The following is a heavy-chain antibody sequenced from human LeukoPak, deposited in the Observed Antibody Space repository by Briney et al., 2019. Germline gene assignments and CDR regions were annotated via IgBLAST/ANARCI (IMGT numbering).Heavy chain of an antibody. CDR1: GFTFSDYY. V-gene: IGHV3-11*01. CDR2: ISSSGSTI. CDR3: ARLYYDFWSGYYTSTHFDY. J-gene: IGHJ4*02. D-gene: IGHD3-3*01. Sequence: GGSLRLSCAASGFTFSDYYMSWIRQAPGKGLEWVSYISSSGSTIYYADSVKGRFTISRDNAKNSLYLQMNSLRAEDTAVYYCARLYYDFWSGYYTSTHFDYWGQGTLVTVSS.